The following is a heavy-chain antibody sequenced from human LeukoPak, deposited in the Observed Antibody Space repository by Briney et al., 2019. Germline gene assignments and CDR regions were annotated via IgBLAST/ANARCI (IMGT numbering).Heavy chain of an antibody. D-gene: IGHD1-26*01. CDR3: ARDLRGAPDY. CDR1: GFTFSSYS. J-gene: IGHJ4*02. V-gene: IGHV3-21*01. Sequence: GGSLRLSSAASGFTFSSYSMNWVRQAPGKGLGWVSSISSSSSYIYYADSGKGRFTISRDNAKNSLYLQMNSLRAEDTAVYYCARDLRGAPDYWGQGTLVTVSS. CDR2: ISSSSSYI.